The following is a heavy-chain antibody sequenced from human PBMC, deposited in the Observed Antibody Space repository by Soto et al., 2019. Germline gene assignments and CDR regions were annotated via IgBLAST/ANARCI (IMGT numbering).Heavy chain of an antibody. D-gene: IGHD2-2*01. CDR2: IIPILGVT. J-gene: IGHJ6*02. V-gene: IGHV1-69*08. CDR1: GGTFSSST. Sequence: QVQVVQSGADVKKTGYSVKVSCKDSGGTFSSSTVSWVRQAPGQGLEWMGRIIPILGVTNYAQKFQGRVTITADKSASTAYMELSGLRSEDTAMYYCARERCSSSSCGYGMDVWGQGTTVTVSS. CDR3: ARERCSSSSCGYGMDV.